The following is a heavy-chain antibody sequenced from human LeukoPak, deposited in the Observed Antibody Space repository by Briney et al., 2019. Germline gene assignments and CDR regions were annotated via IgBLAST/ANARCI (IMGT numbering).Heavy chain of an antibody. CDR2: INHSGST. CDR1: GGSFSGYY. D-gene: IGHD4-23*01. Sequence: LETLSLTCAVYGGSFSGYYWSWIRQPPGKGLEWIGEINHSGSTNYNPSLKSRVTISVDTSKNQFSLKLSSVTAADTAVYYCARIGTVVTRGFDPWGQGTLVTVSS. J-gene: IGHJ5*02. CDR3: ARIGTVVTRGFDP. V-gene: IGHV4-34*01.